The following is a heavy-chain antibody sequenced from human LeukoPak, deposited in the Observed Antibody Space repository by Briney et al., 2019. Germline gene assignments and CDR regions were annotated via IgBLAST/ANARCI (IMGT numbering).Heavy chain of an antibody. V-gene: IGHV1-69*13. CDR1: GGTFSSYA. CDR3: ARSWSGYYNYDY. Sequence: ASVKVSCKASGGTFSSYAISWVRQAPGQGPEWMGGIIPIFGTANYAQKFQGRVTITADESTSTAYMELSSLRSEDTAVYYCARSWSGYYNYDYWGQGTLVTVSS. D-gene: IGHD3-3*01. J-gene: IGHJ4*02. CDR2: IIPIFGTA.